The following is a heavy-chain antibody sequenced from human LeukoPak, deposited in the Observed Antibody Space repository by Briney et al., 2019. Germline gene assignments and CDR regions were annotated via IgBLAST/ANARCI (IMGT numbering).Heavy chain of an antibody. CDR1: GFTFSSYG. D-gene: IGHD6-6*01. Sequence: GGSLRLSCAASGFTFSSYGMHWVRQAPGKGLEWVAFIRYDGSNKNYADSVKGRFTISRDNAKNSLYLQMNSLRAEDTAFYYCARGSSFSNYWGQGTLVTVSS. V-gene: IGHV3-30*02. CDR3: ARGSSFSNY. CDR2: IRYDGSNK. J-gene: IGHJ4*02.